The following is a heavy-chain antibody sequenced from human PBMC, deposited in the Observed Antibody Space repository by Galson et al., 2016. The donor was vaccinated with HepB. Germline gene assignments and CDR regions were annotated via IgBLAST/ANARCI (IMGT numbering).Heavy chain of an antibody. Sequence: SLRLSCAASGFTFSSYSVHWVRQAPGEGLKWVAVISNDGSNKYYADSVKGRFTISRDNSKNTLYLQMNSLRAGDTAVYYCARDRRSTASRYYYGMDVWGQGTTVTVSS. V-gene: IGHV3-30*04. J-gene: IGHJ6*02. CDR3: ARDRRSTASRYYYGMDV. CDR1: GFTFSSYS. D-gene: IGHD3-9*01. CDR2: ISNDGSNK.